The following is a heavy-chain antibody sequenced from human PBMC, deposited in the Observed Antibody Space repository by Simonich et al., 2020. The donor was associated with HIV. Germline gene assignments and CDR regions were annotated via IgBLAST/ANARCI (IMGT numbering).Heavy chain of an antibody. J-gene: IGHJ6*02. CDR1: GYSISSGYY. CDR3: ASGYYYDSSGYPWYYYGMDV. Sequence: QVQLQESGPGLVKPSVTLSLTCAVSGYSISSGYYWGWIRQPPGKGLEWIGSIYHSGSTYNNPSLKILVTITVDTSKNQFSLKLSTVTAADTAVYYCASGYYYDSSGYPWYYYGMDVWGQGTTVTVSS. CDR2: IYHSGST. V-gene: IGHV4-38-2*01. D-gene: IGHD3-22*01.